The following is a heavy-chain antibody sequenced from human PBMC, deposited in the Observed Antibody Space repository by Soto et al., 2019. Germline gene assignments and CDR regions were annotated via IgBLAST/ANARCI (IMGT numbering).Heavy chain of an antibody. V-gene: IGHV3-23*01. D-gene: IGHD3-10*01. CDR2: VNGGGTT. CDR3: ARDQIGYGRFDY. CDR1: GFTFTNYV. J-gene: IGHJ4*02. Sequence: GGSLRLSCAASGFTFTNYVMNWVRQAPGKGLEWVSAVNGGGTTYYTDSVKGRFTISRDNSKNTVYLEMSSLRADDTALYYCARDQIGYGRFDYWGQGAQVTVSS.